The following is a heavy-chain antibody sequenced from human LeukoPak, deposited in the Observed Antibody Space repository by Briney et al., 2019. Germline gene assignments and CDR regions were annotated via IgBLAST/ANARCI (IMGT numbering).Heavy chain of an antibody. V-gene: IGHV3-11*01. D-gene: IGHD6-13*01. CDR1: GFTFSDYY. CDR2: ISSSGSTI. Sequence: GGSLRLSCAASGFTFSDYYMSWIRQAPGKGLEWVSYISSSGSTIYYADSVKGRFTISRDNAKNSLYLQMNSLRAEEPAVYYCARVAYSSSWYLTWYYDYWGQGTLVTVSS. CDR3: ARVAYSSSWYLTWYYDY. J-gene: IGHJ4*02.